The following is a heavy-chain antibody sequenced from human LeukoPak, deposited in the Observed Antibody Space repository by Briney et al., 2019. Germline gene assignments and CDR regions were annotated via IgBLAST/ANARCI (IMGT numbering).Heavy chain of an antibody. CDR3: ARDLKDIVLMVYAIPDWFDP. J-gene: IGHJ5*02. D-gene: IGHD2-8*01. Sequence: GGSLRLSCAASGSTFSSYSMNWVRQAPGRGLEWVSYISSSSSTIYYADSVKGRFTISRDNAKNSLYLQMNSLRAEDTAVYYCARDLKDIVLMVYAIPDWFDPWGQGTLVTVSS. V-gene: IGHV3-48*01. CDR1: GSTFSSYS. CDR2: ISSSSSTI.